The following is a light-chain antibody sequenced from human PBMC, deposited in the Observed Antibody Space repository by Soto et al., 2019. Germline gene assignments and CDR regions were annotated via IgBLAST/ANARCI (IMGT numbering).Light chain of an antibody. V-gene: IGKV1-39*01. CDR3: QQSYLTPYT. J-gene: IGKJ2*01. CDR1: QSISYY. CDR2: AAS. Sequence: DIQMAQSPSSLSASVGDRVTITCRARQSISYYLNWYQVKPGKAPELLIYAASSLQSGVPSRFSGSGSGTDFTLTISSLQPDDFASYFCQQSYLTPYTFGQGTKLEIK.